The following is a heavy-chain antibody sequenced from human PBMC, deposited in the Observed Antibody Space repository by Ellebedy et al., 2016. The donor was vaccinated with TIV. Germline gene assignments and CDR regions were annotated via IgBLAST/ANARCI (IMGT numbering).Heavy chain of an antibody. CDR3: ARVDCIRTSCFGDYHAMDV. J-gene: IGHJ6*02. V-gene: IGHV1-69*13. CDR2: ITPVFGTA. Sequence: AASVKVSCKASGGTFSNDAISGVRQATGQGLEWMGGITPVFGTANYAQKFQGRLTITADESTSTAYLELSSLRSDDTAMYYCARVDCIRTSCFGDYHAMDVWGQGTTVTVSS. CDR1: GGTFSNDA. D-gene: IGHD2-2*01.